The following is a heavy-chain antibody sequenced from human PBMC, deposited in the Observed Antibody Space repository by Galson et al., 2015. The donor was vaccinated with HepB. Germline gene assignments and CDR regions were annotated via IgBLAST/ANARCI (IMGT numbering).Heavy chain of an antibody. Sequence: SLRLSCAASGFTFSSYAMSWVRQAPGKGLEWVSAISGSGGSTYYADSVKGRFTISRDNSKNTLYLQINSLRAEDTALYYCAKTPCSGDCSDFGGYFDYWGQGTLVTVSS. V-gene: IGHV3-23*01. CDR3: AKTPCSGDCSDFGGYFDY. CDR1: GFTFSSYA. CDR2: ISGSGGST. J-gene: IGHJ4*02. D-gene: IGHD2-21*02.